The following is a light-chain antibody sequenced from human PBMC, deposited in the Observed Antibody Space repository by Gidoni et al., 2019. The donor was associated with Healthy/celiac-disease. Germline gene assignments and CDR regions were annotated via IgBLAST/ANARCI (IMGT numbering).Light chain of an antibody. Sequence: DIQMTQSPSSLSASVGDSVTLTCQASQDISNYLHWYQQKPGNAPKLLIYDASNLETGVPSRFSGSGSGTDFTFTISSLQPEDIATYYCQQYDNLPFTFXPXTKVDIK. CDR2: DAS. CDR3: QQYDNLPFT. CDR1: QDISNY. J-gene: IGKJ3*01. V-gene: IGKV1-33*01.